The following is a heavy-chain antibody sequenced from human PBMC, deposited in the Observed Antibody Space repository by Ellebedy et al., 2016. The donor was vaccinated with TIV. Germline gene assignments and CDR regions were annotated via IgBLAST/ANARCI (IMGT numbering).Heavy chain of an antibody. Sequence: MPSETLSLTCNVSGGSIRSYYWSWIRQPPGKGLEWIGYIYYSGSTNYNPSLKSRVTISVDTSKNQFSLKLSSVTAADTAVYYCARHSGSYSHFDYWGQGTLVTVSS. CDR1: GGSIRSYY. V-gene: IGHV4-59*01. CDR2: IYYSGST. CDR3: ARHSGSYSHFDY. J-gene: IGHJ4*02. D-gene: IGHD1-26*01.